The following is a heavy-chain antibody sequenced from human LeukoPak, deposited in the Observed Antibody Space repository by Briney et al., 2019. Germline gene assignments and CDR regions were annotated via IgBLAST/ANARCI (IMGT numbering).Heavy chain of an antibody. Sequence: SETLSLTCTVSGGSISSYYWSWIRQPPGKGPEWIGYIYYSGSTNYNPSLKSRVTISVDTSKNQFSLKLSSVTAADTAVYYCARDGPIVGAGVDPWGQGALVTVSS. D-gene: IGHD1-26*01. CDR2: IYYSGST. V-gene: IGHV4-59*01. CDR1: GGSISSYY. CDR3: ARDGPIVGAGVDP. J-gene: IGHJ5*02.